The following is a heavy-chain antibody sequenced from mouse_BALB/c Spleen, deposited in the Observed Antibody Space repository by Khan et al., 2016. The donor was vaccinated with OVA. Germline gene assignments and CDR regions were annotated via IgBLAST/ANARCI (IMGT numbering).Heavy chain of an antibody. CDR3: AREGGDWFSFAY. V-gene: IGHV1-69*02. CDR1: GYTFTNYW. J-gene: IGHJ3*01. D-gene: IGHD2-2*01. Sequence: QVQLKQSGTELVRPGASVKLSCKASGYTFTNYWINWVKQRPGQGLEWIGNIYPSDSYTNYNQKFKDMATLTVDKSSSTAYMQLSSPASEDSAVYYCAREGGDWFSFAYRGQGTLVTVSA. CDR2: IYPSDSYT.